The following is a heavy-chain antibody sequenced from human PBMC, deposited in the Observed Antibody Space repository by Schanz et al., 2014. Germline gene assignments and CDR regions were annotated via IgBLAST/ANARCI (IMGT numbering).Heavy chain of an antibody. V-gene: IGHV3-53*01. D-gene: IGHD6-6*01. Sequence: EVQLVESGGGLIQPGGSLRLSCAVSGFTVSSNYMSWVRQAPGKGLEWVSTVYMSAASTRYADSVKGRFIISRDSSKNTLFLQMNSLRPEDTAVYYCVPMSIAAHWGQGTLVTVSS. CDR1: GFTVSSNY. J-gene: IGHJ4*02. CDR3: VPMSIAAH. CDR2: VYMSAAST.